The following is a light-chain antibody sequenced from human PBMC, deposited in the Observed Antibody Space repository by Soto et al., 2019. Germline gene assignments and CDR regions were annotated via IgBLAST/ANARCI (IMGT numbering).Light chain of an antibody. V-gene: IGKV3-20*01. CDR3: QQYDSSPRT. CDR2: GAS. Sequence: EIVLTQSPGTLSLSPGERATLSCRASQSVSTRSLAWYQQKPGQAPRLLISGASSRAADIPDRFSGSGSGTDVTLTINRLETEDFAVYYCQQYDSSPRTFGQGTKVE. J-gene: IGKJ1*01. CDR1: QSVSTRS.